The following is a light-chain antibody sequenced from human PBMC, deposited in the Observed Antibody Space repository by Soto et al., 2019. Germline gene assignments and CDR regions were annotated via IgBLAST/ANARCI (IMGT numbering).Light chain of an antibody. Sequence: ILFTQSPATLSLSPGERATLSCRASQSVSSYLAWYQQRPGQPPRLLIYDASSRDTGTPGRFSGSGSGTDFTLTITRLEPEDVSVDYCQQYDNSPNTFGQGTRLEIK. CDR2: DAS. J-gene: IGKJ5*01. CDR1: QSVSSY. V-gene: IGKV3-11*01. CDR3: QQYDNSPNT.